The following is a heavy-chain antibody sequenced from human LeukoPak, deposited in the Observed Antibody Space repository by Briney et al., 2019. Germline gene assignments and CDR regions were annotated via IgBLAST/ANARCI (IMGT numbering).Heavy chain of an antibody. Sequence: SETLSLTCTVSGGSLSSSSYYWGWIRQPPGKGLEWIGSIYYSGRTYYNPSLKSRVTISVDTSKNQFSLKLSSVTAADTAVYYCARQNSQWLLLRAPTFFDYWGQGTLVTVSS. V-gene: IGHV4-39*01. CDR2: IYYSGRT. J-gene: IGHJ4*02. CDR1: GGSLSSSSYY. CDR3: ARQNSQWLLLRAPTFFDY. D-gene: IGHD3-22*01.